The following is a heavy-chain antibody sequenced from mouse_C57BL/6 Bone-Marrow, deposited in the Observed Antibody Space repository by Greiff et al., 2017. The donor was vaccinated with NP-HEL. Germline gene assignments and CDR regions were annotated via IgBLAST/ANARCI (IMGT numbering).Heavy chain of an antibody. J-gene: IGHJ2*01. Sequence: EVKLMESGGGLVKPGGSLKLSCAASGFTFSSYAMSWVRQTPEKRLEWVATISDGGSYTYYPDNVKGRFTISRDNAKNHLYLQMSHLKSEDTAMYYCARGRVHFDYWGQGTTLTVSS. CDR2: ISDGGSYT. V-gene: IGHV5-4*03. CDR3: ARGRVHFDY. CDR1: GFTFSSYA.